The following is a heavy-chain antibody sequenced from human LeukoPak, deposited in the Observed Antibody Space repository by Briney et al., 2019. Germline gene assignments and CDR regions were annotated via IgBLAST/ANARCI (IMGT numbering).Heavy chain of an antibody. CDR1: GFTVSSNY. V-gene: IGHV3-66*01. D-gene: IGHD1-26*01. Sequence: GGSLRLPCAASGFTVSSNYMSWVRQAPGKGLECVSVIYSGGNTYYADSVKGRFTISRDNSKNTLYLQMNSLRAEDTAVYYCARDRMGAILYFDSWGQGTLVTVSS. CDR2: IYSGGNT. CDR3: ARDRMGAILYFDS. J-gene: IGHJ4*02.